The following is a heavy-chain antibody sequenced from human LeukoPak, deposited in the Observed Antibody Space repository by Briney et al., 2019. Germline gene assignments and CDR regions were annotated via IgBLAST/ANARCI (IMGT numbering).Heavy chain of an antibody. CDR2: IIPIFGTA. D-gene: IGHD3-22*01. CDR3: ARGSSRGYYDSSGYYLDY. CDR1: GYIFNNFY. Sequence: GASVKVSCKASGYIFNNFYVHWVRQAPGQGLEWMGGIIPIFGTANYAQKFQGRVTTTTDESTSTAYMELSSQRSEDTAVYYCARGSSRGYYDSSGYYLDYWGQGTLVTVSS. J-gene: IGHJ4*02. V-gene: IGHV1-69*05.